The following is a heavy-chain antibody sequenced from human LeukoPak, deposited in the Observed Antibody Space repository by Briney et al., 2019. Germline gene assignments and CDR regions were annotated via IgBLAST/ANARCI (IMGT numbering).Heavy chain of an antibody. CDR1: GFTFSSYG. V-gene: IGHV3-30*18. CDR2: ISYDGSNK. J-gene: IGHJ4*02. Sequence: PGGSLRLSCAASGFTFSSYGMHWVRQAPGKGLEWVAVISYDGSNKYYADSVKGRFTISRDNSKNTLYLQMNSLRAEDTAVYYCAKVPEYYYDSSGYYDYWGQGTLVTVSS. CDR3: AKVPEYYYDSSGYYDY. D-gene: IGHD3-22*01.